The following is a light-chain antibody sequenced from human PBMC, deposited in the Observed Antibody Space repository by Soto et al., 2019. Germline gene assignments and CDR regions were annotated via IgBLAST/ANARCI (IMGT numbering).Light chain of an antibody. CDR2: EVS. CDR1: SSDVGGYNY. Sequence: QSALTQPASVSGSPGQSITISCTGTSSDVGGYNYVSWYQHHPGKAPKLMIYEVSNRPSGVSNRFSGSKSGNTASLTISGLQVEDEADYYCTSYTSSTTYVVFGGGTKLTVL. CDR3: TSYTSSTTYVV. V-gene: IGLV2-14*01. J-gene: IGLJ2*01.